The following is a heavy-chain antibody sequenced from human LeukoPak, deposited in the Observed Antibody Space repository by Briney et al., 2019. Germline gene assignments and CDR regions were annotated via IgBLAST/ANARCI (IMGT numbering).Heavy chain of an antibody. J-gene: IGHJ4*02. CDR2: MYYTGST. V-gene: IGHV4-39*01. CDR1: GGSISSSSYY. CDR3: ASDNSGYYYFDS. Sequence: SETLSLICTVSGGSISSSSYYWGWIRQPPGKGLEWIGSMYYTGSTYYNSSLKSRVTISQDTSKNQFSLKLTSVTAADTAVYFCASDNSGYYYFDSWGQGTLVTVSS. D-gene: IGHD3-22*01.